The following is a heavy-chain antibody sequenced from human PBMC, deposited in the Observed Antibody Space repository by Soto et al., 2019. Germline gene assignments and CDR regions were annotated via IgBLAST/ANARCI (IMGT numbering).Heavy chain of an antibody. V-gene: IGHV3-23*01. D-gene: IGHD6-19*01. J-gene: IGHJ4*02. CDR2: ISGSGGST. CDR3: AKRYQGIAVAGSPDY. Sequence: GGSLRLSCAASGFTFSSYAMSWVRQAPGRGLEWVSAISGSGGSTYYADSVKGRFTISRDNSKNTLYLQMNSLRAEDTAVYYCAKRYQGIAVAGSPDYWCQGTLVTVSS. CDR1: GFTFSSYA.